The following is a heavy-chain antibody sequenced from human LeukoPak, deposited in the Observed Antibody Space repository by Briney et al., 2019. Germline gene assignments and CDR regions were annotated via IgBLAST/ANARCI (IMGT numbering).Heavy chain of an antibody. J-gene: IGHJ4*02. Sequence: SVKVSCKASGGTFSSYTNSWVRQAPGQGLEWMGRIIPILGIANYAQKFQGRVTITADKSTSTAYMELSSLRSEDTAVYYCARSGYQWRFFDYWGQGTLVTVSS. V-gene: IGHV1-69*02. CDR1: GGTFSSYT. D-gene: IGHD3-3*01. CDR3: ARSGYQWRFFDY. CDR2: IIPILGIA.